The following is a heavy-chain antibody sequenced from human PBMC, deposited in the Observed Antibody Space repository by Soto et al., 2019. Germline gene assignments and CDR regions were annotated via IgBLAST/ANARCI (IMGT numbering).Heavy chain of an antibody. Sequence: KTSETLSLTCAVSGGSISSGGYSWSWIRQPPGKGLEWIGYIYHSGSTYYNPSLKSRVTISVDRSKNQFSLKLSSVTAADTAVYYCAGRGEGGGSLLIDYWGQGTLVTVSS. V-gene: IGHV4-30-2*01. D-gene: IGHD2-15*01. CDR3: AGRGEGGGSLLIDY. CDR2: IYHSGST. J-gene: IGHJ4*02. CDR1: GGSISSGGYS.